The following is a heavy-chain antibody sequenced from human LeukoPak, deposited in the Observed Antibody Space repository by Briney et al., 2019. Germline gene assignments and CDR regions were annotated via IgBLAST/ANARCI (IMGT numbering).Heavy chain of an antibody. V-gene: IGHV4-59*01. CDR2: GYYSGRT. J-gene: IGHJ4*02. CDR1: GVSISGYY. D-gene: IGHD5-18*01. CDR3: AGGTYSYGYDY. Sequence: SETLSLTCTVSGVSISGYYWSWIRQPPGKGLEWIGYGYYSGRTKYNPSLKSRVTISVDTSKNHLSLRLTSVAAADTAVYYCAGGTYSYGYDYWGQGTLVTVSS.